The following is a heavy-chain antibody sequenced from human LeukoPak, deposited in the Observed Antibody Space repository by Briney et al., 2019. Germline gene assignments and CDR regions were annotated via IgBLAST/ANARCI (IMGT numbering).Heavy chain of an antibody. CDR3: AKHLGYSTSSGIDY. CDR2: ISSSGSTI. CDR1: GFTFSSYE. V-gene: IGHV3-48*03. Sequence: PGGSLRLSCAASGFTFSSYEMNWVRQAPGKGLEWVSYISSSGSTIYYADSVKGRFTISRDNSKNTLYLQMNSLRADDTAVYYCAKHLGYSTSSGIDYWGQGTLVTVSS. J-gene: IGHJ4*02. D-gene: IGHD6-6*01.